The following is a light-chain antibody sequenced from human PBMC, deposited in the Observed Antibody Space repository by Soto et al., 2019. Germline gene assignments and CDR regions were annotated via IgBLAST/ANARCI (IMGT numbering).Light chain of an antibody. CDR3: QYRSNWLT. Sequence: DILMTQSPATLSLSPGGRANLSCRASQSVISNLAWYQQNPGQASRLLIHRASTRATGIPAMFSGSGSGTYFTLTISLLEPEYFAVYYCQYRSNWLTFGGGTKVDIK. V-gene: IGKV3-11*01. J-gene: IGKJ4*01. CDR1: QSVISN. CDR2: RAS.